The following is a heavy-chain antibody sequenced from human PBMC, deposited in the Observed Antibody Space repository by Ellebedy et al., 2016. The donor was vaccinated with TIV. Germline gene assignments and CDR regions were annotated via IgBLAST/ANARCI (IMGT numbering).Heavy chain of an antibody. CDR3: ARAPPPRGDRSADAFDI. V-gene: IGHV1-69*04. J-gene: IGHJ3*02. D-gene: IGHD7-27*01. CDR1: GGTFSSYA. Sequence: AASVKVSCKASGGTFSSYAISWARQAPGQGLEWMGRNIPLLGIGNYAQNFQGRVTITADKSTSTAYMELSSLRSEDTAVYYCARAPPPRGDRSADAFDIWGQGTMVTVSS. CDR2: NIPLLGIG.